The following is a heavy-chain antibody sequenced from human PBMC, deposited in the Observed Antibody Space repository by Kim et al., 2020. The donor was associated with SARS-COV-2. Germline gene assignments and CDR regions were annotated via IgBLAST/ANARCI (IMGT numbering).Heavy chain of an antibody. CDR2: ISYDGSNK. V-gene: IGHV3-30*04. Sequence: GGSLRLSCAASGFTFSSYAMHWVRQAPGKGLEWVAVISYDGSNKYYADSVKGRFTISRDNSKNTLYLQMNSLRAEDTAVYYCARDLGSGSSEGDYWGQGTLVTVSS. D-gene: IGHD1-26*01. CDR1: GFTFSSYA. CDR3: ARDLGSGSSEGDY. J-gene: IGHJ4*02.